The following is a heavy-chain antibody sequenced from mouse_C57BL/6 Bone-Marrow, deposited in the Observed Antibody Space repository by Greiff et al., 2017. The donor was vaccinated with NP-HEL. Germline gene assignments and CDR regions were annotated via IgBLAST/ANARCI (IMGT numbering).Heavy chain of an antibody. CDR2: IDPEDGDT. D-gene: IGHD1-1*01. Sequence: VQLKQSGAELVRPGASVKLSCTASGFNIKDYYMHWVKQRPEQGLEWIGRIDPEDGDTEYAPKFQGKATMTADTSSNTAYLQLSSLTSEDTAVYYCTPHYYGSSYGFDYWGQGTTLTVSS. J-gene: IGHJ2*01. CDR3: TPHYYGSSYGFDY. CDR1: GFNIKDYY. V-gene: IGHV14-1*01.